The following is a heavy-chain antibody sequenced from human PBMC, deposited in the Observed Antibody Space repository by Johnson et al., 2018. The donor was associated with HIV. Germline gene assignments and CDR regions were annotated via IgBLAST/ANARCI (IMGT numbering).Heavy chain of an antibody. J-gene: IGHJ3*02. CDR2: IKSEADGGTT. V-gene: IGHV3-15*01. Sequence: VQLVESGGGLVQRGGSLRLSCAASGFTVSSNYMTWVRQAPGKGLEWVGRIKSEADGGTTDYGAPVKGRFTISRDDSKNRLYLQMNSLKSEDTAVYYCTTDSEGHVFDIWGQGTMVTVSS. CDR1: GFTVSSNY. CDR3: TTDSEGHVFDI.